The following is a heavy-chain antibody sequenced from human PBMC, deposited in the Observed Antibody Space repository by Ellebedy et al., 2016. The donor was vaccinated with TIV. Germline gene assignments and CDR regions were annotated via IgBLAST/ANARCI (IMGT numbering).Heavy chain of an antibody. Sequence: AASVKVSCKASGYTFTSYGISWVRQAPGQGLGWMGWISGYNGNTNYAQKLQGRVTMTTDTSTSTAYMELRSLRSDDTAVYYCARDRYIKRIAWFDPWGQGTLVTISS. D-gene: IGHD2-2*02. J-gene: IGHJ5*02. V-gene: IGHV1-18*04. CDR2: ISGYNGNT. CDR1: GYTFTSYG. CDR3: ARDRYIKRIAWFDP.